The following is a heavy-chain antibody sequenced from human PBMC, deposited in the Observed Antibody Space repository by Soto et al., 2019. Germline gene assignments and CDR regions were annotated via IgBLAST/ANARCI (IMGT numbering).Heavy chain of an antibody. Sequence: QVQLVESGGGVVQPGRSLRLSCAASGFTFSSYGMHWVRQAPGKGLEWVAVIWYDGSNKYYADSVKGRFTISRDNSKNTLYLQMHSLRAEDTAVYYCARDGDYYDSSGYSPLLSWGQGTLVTVSS. CDR2: IWYDGSNK. CDR1: GFTFSSYG. CDR3: ARDGDYYDSSGYSPLLS. V-gene: IGHV3-33*01. D-gene: IGHD3-22*01. J-gene: IGHJ5*02.